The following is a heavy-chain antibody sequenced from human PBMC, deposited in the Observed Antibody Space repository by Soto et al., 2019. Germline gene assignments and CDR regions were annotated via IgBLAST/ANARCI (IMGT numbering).Heavy chain of an antibody. Sequence: GGSLRLSCAASGFTFSSYAMHWVRQAPGKGLEWVAVISYGGSNKYYADSVKGRFTISRDNSKNTLYLQMNSLRAEDTAVYYCAREFSDAFDIWGQGTMVTVSS. CDR2: ISYGGSNK. CDR3: AREFSDAFDI. V-gene: IGHV3-30-3*01. J-gene: IGHJ3*02. D-gene: IGHD3-3*01. CDR1: GFTFSSYA.